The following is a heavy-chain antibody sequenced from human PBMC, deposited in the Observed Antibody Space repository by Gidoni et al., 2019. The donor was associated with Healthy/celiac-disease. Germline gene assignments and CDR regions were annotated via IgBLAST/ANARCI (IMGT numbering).Heavy chain of an antibody. CDR1: GFTFSSYS. Sequence: EVQLVESGGGLVQPGGSLRLSCAASGFTFSSYSMNWVRQAPGKGLEWVSYISSSSSTIYYADSVKGRFTISRDNAKNSLYLQMNSLRAEDTAVYYCAREKAAGADYWGQGTLVTVSS. V-gene: IGHV3-48*01. CDR3: AREKAAGADY. J-gene: IGHJ4*02. D-gene: IGHD6-13*01. CDR2: ISSSSSTI.